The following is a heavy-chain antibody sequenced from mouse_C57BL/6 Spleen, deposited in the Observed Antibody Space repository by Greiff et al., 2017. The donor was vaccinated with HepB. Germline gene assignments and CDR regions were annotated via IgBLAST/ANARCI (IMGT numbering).Heavy chain of an antibody. Sequence: EVKLQESGPVLVKPGASVKMSCKASGYTFTDYYMNWVKQSHGKSLEWIGVINPYNGGTSYNQKFKSKATLTVDKSSSPAYMELNSLTSEDSAVYYCARDGFAYWGQGTLVTVSA. V-gene: IGHV1-19*01. CDR2: INPYNGGT. D-gene: IGHD1-1*01. CDR3: ARDGFAY. J-gene: IGHJ3*01. CDR1: GYTFTDYY.